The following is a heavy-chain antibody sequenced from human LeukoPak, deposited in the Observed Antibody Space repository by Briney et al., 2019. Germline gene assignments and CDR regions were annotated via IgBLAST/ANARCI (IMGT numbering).Heavy chain of an antibody. J-gene: IGHJ3*02. D-gene: IGHD2-15*01. V-gene: IGHV3-23*01. CDR1: GFTFSNYN. Sequence: GGSLRLSCAVSGFTFSNYNMNWVRQAPGKGLEWVSSISINSGGTSYADSVKGRFTISRDNSKNTLYLQMNSLRAEDTAVYYCAKDGRGGVPRAFDIWGQGTMVTVSS. CDR2: ISINSGGT. CDR3: AKDGRGGVPRAFDI.